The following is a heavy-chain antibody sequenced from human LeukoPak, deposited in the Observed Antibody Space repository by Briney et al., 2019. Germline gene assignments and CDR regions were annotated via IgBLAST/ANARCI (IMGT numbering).Heavy chain of an antibody. CDR1: GYTFTGYY. CDR2: INPNSGGT. J-gene: IGHJ6*03. V-gene: IGHV1-2*02. Sequence: GASVKVSCKASGYTFTGYYMHWVRQAPGQGLEWMGWINPNSGGTNYAQKLQGRVTMTRDTSISTAYMELSRLRSDDTAVYYCARDWGGIVVVPAAPAKYYYMDVWGKGTTVTVSS. CDR3: ARDWGGIVVVPAAPAKYYYMDV. D-gene: IGHD2-2*01.